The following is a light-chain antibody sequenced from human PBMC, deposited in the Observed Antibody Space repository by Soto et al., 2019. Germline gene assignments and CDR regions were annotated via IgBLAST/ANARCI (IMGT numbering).Light chain of an antibody. J-gene: IGLJ3*02. CDR2: GVS. V-gene: IGLV2-14*01. CDR1: NRDVGGYDY. Sequence: QSALTQPVSVSGSPGQSITISCTGSNRDVGGYDYVSWYQQHPGKAPKLMIYGVSTRPSGVSNRFSGSKSGNTASLTISGLQAEDEADYYCSAYSRGSTLLLFGGGTKLTVL. CDR3: SAYSRGSTLLL.